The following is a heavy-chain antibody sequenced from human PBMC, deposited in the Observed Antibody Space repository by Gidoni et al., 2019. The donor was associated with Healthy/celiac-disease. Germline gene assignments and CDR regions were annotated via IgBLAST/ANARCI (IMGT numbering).Heavy chain of an antibody. Sequence: QVQLVQSGAEVKKPGSSVQVSCKASGGTFSSYAISWVRQAPGQGLEWMGGIIPIFGTANYAQKFQGRVTITADESTSTAYMELSSLRSEDTAVYYCARDLVYCSSTSCYAGSNYYGMDVWGQGTTVTVSS. CDR1: GGTFSSYA. CDR3: ARDLVYCSSTSCYAGSNYYGMDV. CDR2: IIPIFGTA. D-gene: IGHD2-2*01. J-gene: IGHJ6*02. V-gene: IGHV1-69*01.